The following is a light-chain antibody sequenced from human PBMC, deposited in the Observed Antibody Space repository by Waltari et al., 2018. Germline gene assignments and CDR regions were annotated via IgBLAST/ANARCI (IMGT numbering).Light chain of an antibody. V-gene: IGKV1-NL1*01. Sequence: TCRASQGISSSLAWYQKKGGEAPKLLLYGASRLESGVPSRFSGSGSGTVYTLTISSLQPEDFATYYCQQYFGIPITFGQGTRLE. CDR3: QQYFGIPIT. J-gene: IGKJ5*01. CDR1: QGISSS. CDR2: GAS.